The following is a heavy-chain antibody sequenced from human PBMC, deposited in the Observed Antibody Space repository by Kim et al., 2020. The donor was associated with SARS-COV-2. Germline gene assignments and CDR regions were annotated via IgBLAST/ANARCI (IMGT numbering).Heavy chain of an antibody. Sequence: ASVKVSCKASGYTFTDYYINWVRQVPGQGLEWMGRINPNGGGAYYAQKFQGRVTMTRDTSINSAYMELSRLRSDDTAVYYCARGCSSDGCYYYYYGMDVWGQGTTVTVSS. D-gene: IGHD2-2*01. V-gene: IGHV1-2*06. CDR1: GYTFTDYY. CDR3: ARGCSSDGCYYYYYGMDV. CDR2: INPNGGGA. J-gene: IGHJ6*02.